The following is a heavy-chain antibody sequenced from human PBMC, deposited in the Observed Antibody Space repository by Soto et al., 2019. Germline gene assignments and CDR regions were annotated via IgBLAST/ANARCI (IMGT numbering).Heavy chain of an antibody. Sequence: PSETLSLTCAVYGGSFSGYYWSWIRQPPGKGLEWIGEINHSGSTNYNPSLKSRVTISVDTSKNQFSLKLSSVTAADTAVYYCARGDIVLMVYAIRTNWFDPWGQGTLVTVSS. CDR1: GGSFSGYY. V-gene: IGHV4-34*01. J-gene: IGHJ5*02. CDR3: ARGDIVLMVYAIRTNWFDP. CDR2: INHSGST. D-gene: IGHD2-8*01.